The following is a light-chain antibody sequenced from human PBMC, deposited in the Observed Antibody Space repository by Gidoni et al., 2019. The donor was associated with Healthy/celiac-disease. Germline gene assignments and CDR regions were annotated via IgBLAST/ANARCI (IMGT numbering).Light chain of an antibody. CDR3: QQYDNFPRT. CDR2: DAS. Sequence: DIQMTQSPSSLSASVGDRVTITCQASQDINNYLNWYQQKPGKAPKVLIYDASKLEIGVPSRFSGSGSGTDFTFTISSLQPEDIATYYCQQYDNFPRTFGQGTKVEIK. V-gene: IGKV1-33*01. J-gene: IGKJ2*01. CDR1: QDINNY.